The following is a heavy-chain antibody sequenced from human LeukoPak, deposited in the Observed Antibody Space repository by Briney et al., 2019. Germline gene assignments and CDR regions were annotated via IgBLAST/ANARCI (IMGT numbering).Heavy chain of an antibody. CDR3: ARAMVAATLNN. CDR2: IYGGGAT. CDR1: GFTVSSNS. D-gene: IGHD2-15*01. Sequence: PGGSLRLSCAASGFTVSSNSMNWVRQAPGKGLEWLSVIYGGGATYYADSVKGRFTISRDNSKNTLYLQMNSLKVDDTAVYYCARAMVAATLNNWGQGTLATVSS. J-gene: IGHJ4*02. V-gene: IGHV3-66*01.